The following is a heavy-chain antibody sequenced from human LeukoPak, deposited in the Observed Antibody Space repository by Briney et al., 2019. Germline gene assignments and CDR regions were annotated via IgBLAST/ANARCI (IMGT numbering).Heavy chain of an antibody. V-gene: IGHV4-4*02. J-gene: IGHJ4*02. CDR2: IYHSGST. D-gene: IGHD3-22*01. CDR1: GGSTSSSNW. Sequence: SETLSLTCAVSGGSTSSSNWWSWVRQPPGKGLEWIGEIYHSGSTNYNPSLKSRVTISVDKSKNQFSLKLSSVTAADTAVYYCARDDSSGYYYDYWGQGTLVTVSS. CDR3: ARDDSSGYYYDY.